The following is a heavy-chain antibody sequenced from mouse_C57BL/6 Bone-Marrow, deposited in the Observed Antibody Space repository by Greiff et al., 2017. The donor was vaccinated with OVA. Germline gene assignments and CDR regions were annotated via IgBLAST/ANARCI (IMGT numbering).Heavy chain of an antibody. V-gene: IGHV3-6*01. D-gene: IGHD1-1*01. CDR2: ISYDGSN. Sequence: ESGPGLVKPSQSLSLTCSVTGYSITSGYYWNWIRQFPGNKLEWMGYISYDGSNNYNPSLKNRIPITRDTSKNQFFLKLNSVTTEDTATYYCARGGDYYGSSPFDYWGQGTTLTVSS. J-gene: IGHJ2*01. CDR3: ARGGDYYGSSPFDY. CDR1: GYSITSGYY.